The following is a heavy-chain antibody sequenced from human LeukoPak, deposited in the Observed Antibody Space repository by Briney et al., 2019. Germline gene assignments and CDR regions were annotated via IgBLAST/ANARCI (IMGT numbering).Heavy chain of an antibody. CDR1: GFTFSSYA. CDR2: ISGSGGST. D-gene: IGHD6-13*01. Sequence: GGSLRLSCVASGFTFSSYAMSWVRQAPGKGLEWVSAISGSGGSTYYADSVKGRFTISRDNSKNTLYLQMNSLRAEDTAVYYCAKDQYSSTWYGWFDPWGQGTLVTVSS. V-gene: IGHV3-23*01. J-gene: IGHJ5*02. CDR3: AKDQYSSTWYGWFDP.